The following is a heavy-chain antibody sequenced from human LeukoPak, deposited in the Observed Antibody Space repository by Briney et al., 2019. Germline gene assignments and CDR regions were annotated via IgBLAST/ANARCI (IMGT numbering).Heavy chain of an antibody. Sequence: PGGSLRLSCTASGFTFSAYAMTWVRQAPGKGLEWVSAIGDDDGGTHYADSVRGRFAISRDNSKNTLYLQMNSLRTEDTAVYYCAKDELERPWYYYGMDVWGQGTTVTVSS. D-gene: IGHD1-1*01. CDR2: IGDDDGGT. V-gene: IGHV3-23*01. CDR3: AKDELERPWYYYGMDV. CDR1: GFTFSAYA. J-gene: IGHJ6*02.